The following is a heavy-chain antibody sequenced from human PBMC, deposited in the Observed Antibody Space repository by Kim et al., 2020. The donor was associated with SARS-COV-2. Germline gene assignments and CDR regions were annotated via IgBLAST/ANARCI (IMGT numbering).Heavy chain of an antibody. D-gene: IGHD3-22*01. Sequence: KFQGRVTITADKSTSTAYMELSSLRSEDTAVYYCASGADYDSSGYYSFDYWGQGTLVTVSS. J-gene: IGHJ4*02. V-gene: IGHV1-69*02. CDR3: ASGADYDSSGYYSFDY.